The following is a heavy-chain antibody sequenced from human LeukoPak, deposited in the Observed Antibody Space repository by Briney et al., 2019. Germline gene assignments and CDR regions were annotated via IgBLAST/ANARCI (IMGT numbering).Heavy chain of an antibody. CDR2: MNPNSGNT. Sequence: ASVKVSCKASGYTFTSYDINWVRQATGQGLEWMGWMNPNSGNTGYAQKFQGRVTITRNTSISTAYMELSSLRSEDTAVYYCARGWGRYSTRGWDNWFDPWGQGTLVTVSS. D-gene: IGHD2-8*01. J-gene: IGHJ5*02. V-gene: IGHV1-8*03. CDR1: GYTFTSYD. CDR3: ARGWGRYSTRGWDNWFDP.